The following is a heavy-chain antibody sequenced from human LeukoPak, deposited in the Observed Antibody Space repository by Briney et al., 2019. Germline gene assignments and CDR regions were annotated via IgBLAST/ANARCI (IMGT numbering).Heavy chain of an antibody. D-gene: IGHD4-11*01. Sequence: GASVKVSCKASGYTFTSYYMHWVRQAPGQGLEWMGIINPSGGSTSYAQKFQGRVTMTRDTSTSTVYMELSSLRSEDTAVYYCARDQRLVTAQNYYYYMDVWGKGTTVTVSS. J-gene: IGHJ6*03. CDR1: GYTFTSYY. CDR2: INPSGGST. CDR3: ARDQRLVTAQNYYYYMDV. V-gene: IGHV1-46*01.